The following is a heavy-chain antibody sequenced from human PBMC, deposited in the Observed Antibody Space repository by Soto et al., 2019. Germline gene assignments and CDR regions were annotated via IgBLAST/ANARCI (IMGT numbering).Heavy chain of an antibody. CDR3: ARTYCSSTSCYFDSVPYGAFDI. CDR2: ISGSGGST. CDR1: GFTFSSHA. Sequence: GGSLRLSCAASGFTFSSHAMSWVRQAPGKGLEWVSAISGSGGSTYYADSVKGRFTISRDNSKNTLYLQKNSLRAEDTAVYYCARTYCSSTSCYFDSVPYGAFDIWGQGTMVTVSS. J-gene: IGHJ3*02. D-gene: IGHD2-2*01. V-gene: IGHV3-23*01.